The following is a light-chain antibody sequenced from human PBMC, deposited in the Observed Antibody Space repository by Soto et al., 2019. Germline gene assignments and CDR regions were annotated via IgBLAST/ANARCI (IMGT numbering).Light chain of an antibody. J-gene: IGLJ3*02. Sequence: QSALTQPASVSGSPGQSITISCTGTSSDIGRYNLVSWYQQHPGKPPKLMIYEATKRPSGVSNRFSGSKSGNTASLTISGLQPEDELNYYCSLYASTNTFMFGGGTKLTVL. CDR3: SLYASTNTFM. CDR2: EAT. V-gene: IGLV2-23*02. CDR1: SSDIGRYNL.